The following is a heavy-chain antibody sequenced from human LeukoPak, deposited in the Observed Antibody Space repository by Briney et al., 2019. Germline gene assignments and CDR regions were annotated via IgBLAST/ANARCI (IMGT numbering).Heavy chain of an antibody. Sequence: GGSLRLSCAASGFTFTTYAMSWVRQAPGKGLEWVSALSGSGARTYYADSVKGRFTISRDNSKKTVYLQMNSLRAEDTAVYYCASDELRYPLDWGQGTLVTVSS. CDR2: LSGSGART. J-gene: IGHJ4*02. CDR1: GFTFTTYA. CDR3: ASDELRYPLD. D-gene: IGHD3-9*01. V-gene: IGHV3-23*01.